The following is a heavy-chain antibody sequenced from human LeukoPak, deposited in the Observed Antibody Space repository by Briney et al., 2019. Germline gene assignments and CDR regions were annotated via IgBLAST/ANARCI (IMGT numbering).Heavy chain of an antibody. Sequence: GGSLRLSCAASGFTFSSYSMNWVRQAPGKGLEWVSYISSSSSTIYYADSVKGRFTISRDNAKNSLYLQMNSLRAEDTAVYYCARSGYYDSSGYYHFDYWGQGTLVTVSS. CDR2: ISSSSSTI. CDR1: GFTFSSYS. V-gene: IGHV3-48*01. J-gene: IGHJ4*02. CDR3: ARSGYYDSSGYYHFDY. D-gene: IGHD3-22*01.